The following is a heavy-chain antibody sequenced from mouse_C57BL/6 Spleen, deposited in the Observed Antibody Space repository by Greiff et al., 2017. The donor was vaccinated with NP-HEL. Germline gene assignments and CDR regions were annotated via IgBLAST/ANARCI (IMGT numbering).Heavy chain of an antibody. V-gene: IGHV1-18*01. CDR3: ERGDLTTVVPWSLDV. D-gene: IGHD1-1*01. J-gene: IGHJ1*03. CDR1: GYTFTDYN. CDR2: INPNNGGT. Sequence: VQLQQSGPELVKPGASVKIPCKASGYTFTDYNMDWVKQSHGKSLEWIGDINPNNGGTIYNQKFKGKATLTVDKSSSTAYLELRSLTSEDTAVYNGERGDLTTVVPWSLDVWGKGTTVTVSS.